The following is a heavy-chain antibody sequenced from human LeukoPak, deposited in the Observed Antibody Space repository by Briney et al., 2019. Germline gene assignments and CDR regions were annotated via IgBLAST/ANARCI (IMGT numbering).Heavy chain of an antibody. V-gene: IGHV4-61*01. CDR1: GGSVSSGSYY. Sequence: SETLSLTCTVSGGSVSSGSYYWSWIRQPPGKGLGWIGYIYYSGSTNYNPSLKSRVTISVDTSKNQFSLKLSSVTAADTAVYYCAKNAGYSSSWIDYWGQGTLVTVSS. D-gene: IGHD6-13*01. CDR2: IYYSGST. J-gene: IGHJ4*02. CDR3: AKNAGYSSSWIDY.